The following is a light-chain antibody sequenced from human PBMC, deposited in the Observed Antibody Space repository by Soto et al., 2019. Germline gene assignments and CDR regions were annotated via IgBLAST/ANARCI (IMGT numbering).Light chain of an antibody. CDR2: GAF. V-gene: IGKV3-15*01. Sequence: EIVMTQSPATLSVSPGKTATLSCRASQSVTYNLAWYQQKPGRGPRLLIYGAFTRATGIPARFSGSGSGTEFTLTISSLQSEDFAVYYCQQYKNWPPLTFGGGTKVEIK. J-gene: IGKJ4*01. CDR3: QQYKNWPPLT. CDR1: QSVTYN.